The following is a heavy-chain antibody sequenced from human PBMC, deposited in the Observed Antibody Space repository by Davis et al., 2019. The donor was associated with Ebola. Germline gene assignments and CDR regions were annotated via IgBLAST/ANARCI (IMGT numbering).Heavy chain of an antibody. D-gene: IGHD3-3*01. CDR1: GFSLSNARMG. V-gene: IGHV2-26*01. Sequence: SGPTLVKPTETLTLTCTVSGFSLSNARMGVSWIRQPPGKALEWLAHIFSNDEKSYSTSLKSRLTISKDTSKSQVVLTMTNMDPVDTATYYCARSPLYYDFWSGENYYYYGMDVWGQGTTVTVSS. CDR2: IFSNDEK. J-gene: IGHJ6*02. CDR3: ARSPLYYDFWSGENYYYYGMDV.